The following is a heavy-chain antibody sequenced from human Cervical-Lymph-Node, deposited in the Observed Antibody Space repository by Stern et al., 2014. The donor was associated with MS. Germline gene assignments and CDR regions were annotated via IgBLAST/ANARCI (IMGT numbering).Heavy chain of an antibody. CDR2: IYPGDSDT. D-gene: IGHD3-22*01. V-gene: IGHV5-51*01. J-gene: IGHJ4*02. Sequence: VQLVESGAEVKKPGESLKISCKGSGYSFTSYWIGWVRQMPGKGLEWMGIIYPGDSDTRYSPSFQGQVTISADKSISTAYLQWSSLKASDTAMYYCARHVGLYSSGYYFDYWGQGTLVTVSS. CDR3: ARHVGLYSSGYYFDY. CDR1: GYSFTSYW.